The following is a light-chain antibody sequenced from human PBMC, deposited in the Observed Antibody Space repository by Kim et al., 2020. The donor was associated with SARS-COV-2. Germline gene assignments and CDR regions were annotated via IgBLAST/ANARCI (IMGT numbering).Light chain of an antibody. CDR2: EVS. Sequence: QSALTQPPSASGSPGQSVTISCTGTSGDVGANNYVSCYQQHPGKAPKLMISEVSKRPSGVPDRFSGSKSGNTASLTVSGLQAEDEADCYFSSYAGSNSYVFGTGTKVTVL. CDR1: SGDVGANNY. J-gene: IGLJ1*01. V-gene: IGLV2-8*01. CDR3: SSYAGSNSYV.